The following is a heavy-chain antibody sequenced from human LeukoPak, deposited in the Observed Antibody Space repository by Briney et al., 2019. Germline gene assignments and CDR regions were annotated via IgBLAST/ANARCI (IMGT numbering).Heavy chain of an antibody. CDR3: ARETVSCGGDCFDY. J-gene: IGHJ4*02. D-gene: IGHD2-21*01. CDR2: ISSSGDSI. CDR1: GFTFSGYE. V-gene: IGHV3-48*03. Sequence: PGGSLRLSCAGSGFTFSGYEFNWVRQAPRKGLEWISYISSSGDSIYYAESARGRFTVSRDNAKSSLYLQMNSLRAEDSALYYCARETVSCGGDCFDYWGQGTLVTVSS.